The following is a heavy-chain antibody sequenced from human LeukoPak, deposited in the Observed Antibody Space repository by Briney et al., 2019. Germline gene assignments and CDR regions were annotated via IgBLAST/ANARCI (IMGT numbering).Heavy chain of an antibody. J-gene: IGHJ5*02. V-gene: IGHV4-34*01. CDR2: INHSGSTNYHSGST. D-gene: IGHD3-3*01. CDR1: GGSFSGYY. Sequence: PSETLSLTCAVYGGSFSGYYWSWIRQPPGKGLEWIGEINHSGSTNYHSGSTNYNPSLKSRVTISVDTSKNQFSLRLSSVTAADTAVYYCARVPQYYDFWSGYYTGVCWFDPWGQGTLVTVSS. CDR3: ARVPQYYDFWSGYYTGVCWFDP.